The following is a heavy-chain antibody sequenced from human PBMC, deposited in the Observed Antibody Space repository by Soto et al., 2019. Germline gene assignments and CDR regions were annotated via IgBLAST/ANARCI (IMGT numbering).Heavy chain of an antibody. V-gene: IGHV1-69*04. CDR3: ARDQSIGGELLWFGELDYFDY. Sequence: ASVKVSCKASGGTFSSYTISWVRQAPGQGLEWMGRIIPILGIANYAQKFQGRVTITADKSTSTAYMELSSLRSEDTAVYYCARDQSIGGELLWFGELDYFDYWGQGTLVTVSS. CDR2: IIPILGIA. CDR1: GGTFSSYT. J-gene: IGHJ4*02. D-gene: IGHD3-10*01.